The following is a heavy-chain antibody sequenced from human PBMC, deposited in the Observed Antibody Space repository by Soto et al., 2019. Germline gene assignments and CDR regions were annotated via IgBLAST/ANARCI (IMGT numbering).Heavy chain of an antibody. CDR3: ARGLLYYYYGMDV. D-gene: IGHD3-10*01. V-gene: IGHV3-21*04. CDR2: ISSSSRYI. Sequence: EVQLVESGGGLVKPGGSLRLSCAASGFTFSSYSMNWVRQAPGKGLEWVSSISSSSRYIYYAASVKGRFTISRDNANNTLYLEMNSLSAEDTAVYYCARGLLYYYYGMDVWGQGTTVTVSS. J-gene: IGHJ6*02. CDR1: GFTFSSYS.